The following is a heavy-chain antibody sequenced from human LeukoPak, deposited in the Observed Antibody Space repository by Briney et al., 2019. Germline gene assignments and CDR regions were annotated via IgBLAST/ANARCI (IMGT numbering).Heavy chain of an antibody. CDR1: GLTVSSNF. J-gene: IGHJ4*02. CDR2: IYGGGST. V-gene: IGHV3-53*01. CDR3: ASWPGGWYGEDS. D-gene: IGHD6-19*01. Sequence: GGSLRLSCAATGLTVSSNFMSWVRQAPGKGLEWVSVIYGGGSTYYTDSVKGRFTISRDTPKNTLYLQMNSLRVEDTAVYYCASWPGGWYGEDSWGQGTLVTVSS.